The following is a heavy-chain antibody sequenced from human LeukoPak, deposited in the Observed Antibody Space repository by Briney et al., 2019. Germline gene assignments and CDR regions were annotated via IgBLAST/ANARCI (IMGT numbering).Heavy chain of an antibody. CDR1: DVSISTKSYY. Sequence: SETLSLTCAVSDVSISTKSYYWGWIRQPPGKGLEWIGSIYYSGSTYYNPSLKSRVTISVDTSKNQFSLKLSSVTAADTAVYYCARDRYSYLVAFDIWGQGTMVTVSS. D-gene: IGHD5-18*01. CDR3: ARDRYSYLVAFDI. J-gene: IGHJ3*02. CDR2: IYYSGST. V-gene: IGHV4-39*07.